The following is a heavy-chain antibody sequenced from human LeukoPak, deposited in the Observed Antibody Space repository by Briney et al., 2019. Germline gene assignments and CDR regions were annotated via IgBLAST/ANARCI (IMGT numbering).Heavy chain of an antibody. CDR1: GYTFTGSY. D-gene: IGHD3-16*01. CDR2: LNPNSGDT. Sequence: ASVKVSCKASGYTFTGSYLHWVRQAPGQGLEWMGWLNPNSGDTKDALKFQGRVTMTRDTSINTAYMELSRLTSDDTAVYYCARDLRGDYGELMRWGQGTLVTVSS. CDR3: ARDLRGDYGELMR. V-gene: IGHV1-2*02. J-gene: IGHJ4*02.